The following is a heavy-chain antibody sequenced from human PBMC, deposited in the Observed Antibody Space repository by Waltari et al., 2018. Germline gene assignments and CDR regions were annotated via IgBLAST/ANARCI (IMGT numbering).Heavy chain of an antibody. Sequence: QVQVVQSGAEVKRPGSSVKVSCKASGGSFSTSAMSWVRQAPGQGLEWMGGITPVFNPPTYARNLQGRVSITADESTETVYSELRSLTSDDTALYYCARAVTGKEYFPYWGQGTLVVVSS. CDR1: GGSFSTSA. CDR3: ARAVTGKEYFPY. V-gene: IGHV1-69*01. D-gene: IGHD6-19*01. CDR2: ITPVFNPP. J-gene: IGHJ1*01.